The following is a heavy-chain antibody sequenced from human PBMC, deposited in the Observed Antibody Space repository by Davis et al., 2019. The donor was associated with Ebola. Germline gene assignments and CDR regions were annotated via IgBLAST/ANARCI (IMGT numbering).Heavy chain of an antibody. Sequence: GESLKISCAASGFTFSSYAMSWVRQAPGKGLEWVSAISGSGGSTYYADSVKGRFTISRDNAKNSLYLQMNSLRAEDTAVYYCASDILTGLDFWGQGTLVTVSS. CDR1: GFTFSSYA. D-gene: IGHD3-9*01. CDR3: ASDILTGLDF. V-gene: IGHV3-23*01. J-gene: IGHJ4*02. CDR2: ISGSGGST.